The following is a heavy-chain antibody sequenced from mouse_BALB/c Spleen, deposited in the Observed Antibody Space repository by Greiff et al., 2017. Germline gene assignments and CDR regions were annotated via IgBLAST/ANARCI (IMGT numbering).Heavy chain of an antibody. CDR3: ALYDGYQLGY. CDR1: GFNFKDTY. V-gene: IGHV14-3*02. Sequence: EVKLVESGAELVKPGASVKLSCTASGFNFKDTYMHWVKQRPEQGLEWIGRIDPANGNTKYDPKFQGKATITADTSSNTAYLQLSSLTSEDTAVCYCALYDGYQLGYWGQGTSVTVSA. J-gene: IGHJ4*01. CDR2: IDPANGNT. D-gene: IGHD2-3*01.